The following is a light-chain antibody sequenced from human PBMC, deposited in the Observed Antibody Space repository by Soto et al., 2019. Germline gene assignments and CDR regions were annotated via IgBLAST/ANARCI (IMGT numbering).Light chain of an antibody. J-gene: IGKJ1*01. Sequence: DIVMTQSPDSLAVSLGERATINCKSSQSVLYSSNNKDYLAWYQQKLGQPPKLLIYWASTRESGVPDRFSGSGSGPDFTLTISSLQAEDVAVYYCQQYYSPPWTFGQGTKVEIK. V-gene: IGKV4-1*01. CDR1: QSVLYSSNNKDY. CDR3: QQYYSPPWT. CDR2: WAS.